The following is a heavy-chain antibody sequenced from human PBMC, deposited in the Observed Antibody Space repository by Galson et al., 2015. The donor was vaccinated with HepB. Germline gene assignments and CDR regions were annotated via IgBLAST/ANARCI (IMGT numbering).Heavy chain of an antibody. CDR2: ISYDGSKK. D-gene: IGHD2-8*01. Sequence: SLRLSCAASEFTFSNYAFHWVRQAPGKALEWVAHISYDGSKKSYGDFMKGRFTISRDDSKNTVYLQMNSLRVEDSSLYYCVRGPPRVAMDYYYYGMDVWGPGTTVTVSS. J-gene: IGHJ6*01. CDR1: EFTFSNYA. CDR3: VRGPPRVAMDYYYYGMDV. V-gene: IGHV3-30*03.